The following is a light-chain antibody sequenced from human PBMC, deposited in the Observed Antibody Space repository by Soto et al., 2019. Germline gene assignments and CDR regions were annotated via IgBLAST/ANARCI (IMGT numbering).Light chain of an antibody. V-gene: IGKV3-20*01. CDR1: QSVTSSY. CDR2: GAS. Sequence: EIVLTQSPGTLSLSPGERATLSCRASQSVTSSYLAWYQQKPGQAPRLLIYGASSRATGIPDRFSGSGSGTDFTLIISRLEPEDFAVYYCQQYGSSRTFGHGTKVDIK. CDR3: QQYGSSRT. J-gene: IGKJ1*01.